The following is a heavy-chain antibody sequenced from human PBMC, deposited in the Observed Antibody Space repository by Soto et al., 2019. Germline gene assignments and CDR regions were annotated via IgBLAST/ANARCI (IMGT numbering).Heavy chain of an antibody. CDR2: ISGSGGST. CDR1: GFTFSSYA. CDR3: AKDPNWNSFYYYYMDV. Sequence: EVQLLESGGGLVQPGGSLRLSCAASGFTFSSYAMSWVRQAPGKGLEWVSAISGSGGSTYYADSVKGRFTISGDNSKNTLYLQMNSLRAEDTAVYYCAKDPNWNSFYYYYMDVWGKGTTVTVSS. D-gene: IGHD1-7*01. V-gene: IGHV3-23*01. J-gene: IGHJ6*03.